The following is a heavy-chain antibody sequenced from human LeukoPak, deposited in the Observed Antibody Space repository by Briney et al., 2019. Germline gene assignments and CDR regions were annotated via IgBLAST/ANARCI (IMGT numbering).Heavy chain of an antibody. J-gene: IGHJ4*02. CDR2: IVGSSSNI. CDR3: ATDSPETAAFDY. V-gene: IGHV3-48*04. Sequence: GGSLRLSCTASGFSFSTYSMTWVRQAPGKGLEWVSYIVGSSSNIYYADSVKGRFTTSRDNAKNSLYLQMDSLRAEDTAVYYCATDSPETAAFDYWGQGTLVTVSS. CDR1: GFSFSTYS. D-gene: IGHD1-1*01.